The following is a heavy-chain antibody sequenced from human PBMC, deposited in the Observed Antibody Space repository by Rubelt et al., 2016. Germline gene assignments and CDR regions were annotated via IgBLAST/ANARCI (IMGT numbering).Heavy chain of an antibody. Sequence: QVQLQESGPGLVKPSETLSLTCTVSGGSISSYYWSWIRQPPGQGLEWIGSIYYSWSTYYNPSLKREVTISVETSQNQFALKLGSGTAAETAVYYCAGEGVDTVMFALPTIDYWGQGTLVTVSS. CDR3: AGEGVDTVMFALPTIDY. J-gene: IGHJ4*02. V-gene: IGHV4-59*01. CDR2: IYYSWST. CDR1: GGSISSYY. D-gene: IGHD5-18*01.